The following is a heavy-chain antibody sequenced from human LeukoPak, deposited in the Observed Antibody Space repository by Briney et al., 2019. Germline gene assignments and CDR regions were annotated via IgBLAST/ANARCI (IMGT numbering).Heavy chain of an antibody. CDR3: ARWAARGDYYMDV. CDR2: ISSSGSTI. D-gene: IGHD3-10*01. V-gene: IGHV3-11*04. CDR1: GFTFSDYY. J-gene: IGHJ6*03. Sequence: PGESLRLSCAASGFTFSDYYMSWIGQAPGKGLEWVSYISSSGSTIYYADSVKGRFTISRDNAKNSLYLQMNSLRAEDTAVYYCARWAARGDYYMDVWGKGTTVTVSS.